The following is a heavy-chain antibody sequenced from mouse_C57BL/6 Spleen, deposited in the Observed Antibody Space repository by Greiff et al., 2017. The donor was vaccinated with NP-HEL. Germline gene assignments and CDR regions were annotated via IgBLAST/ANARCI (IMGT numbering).Heavy chain of an antibody. CDR2: IDPSDSYT. J-gene: IGHJ2*01. Sequence: QVQLQQPGAELVMPGASVKLSCKASGYTFTSYWLHWVKQRPGQGLEWIGEIDPSDSYTNYNQKFKGKSTLTVDKSSSTAYMQLSSLTSEDSAVYYCARGSSSYYFDDWGQGTTLTVSS. CDR3: ARGSSSYYFDD. D-gene: IGHD1-1*01. V-gene: IGHV1-69*01. CDR1: GYTFTSYW.